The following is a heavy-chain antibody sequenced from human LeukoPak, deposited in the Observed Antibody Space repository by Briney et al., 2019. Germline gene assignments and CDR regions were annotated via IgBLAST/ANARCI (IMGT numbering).Heavy chain of an antibody. V-gene: IGHV4-39*01. CDR1: GGSISSSSYY. J-gene: IGHJ6*03. CDR3: ARLFGIAARRYYYYMDV. Sequence: SETLSLTCTVSGGSISSSSYYWGWIRQPPGKGLERIGSIYYSGSTYYNPSLKSRVTISVDTSKNQFSLKLSSVTAADTAVYYCARLFGIAARRYYYYMDVWGKGTTVTVSS. D-gene: IGHD6-6*01. CDR2: IYYSGST.